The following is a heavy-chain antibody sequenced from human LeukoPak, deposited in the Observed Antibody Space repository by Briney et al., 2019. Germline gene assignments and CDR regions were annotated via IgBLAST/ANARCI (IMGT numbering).Heavy chain of an antibody. CDR3: ASHKQQLVVFDY. Sequence: GGSLRLSCAASGFTFSSYGMHWVRQAPGKGLEWVAFIRYDGSNKYYADSVKGRFTISRDNSKNTLYLQMNSLRAEDTAVYYCASHKQQLVVFDYWGQGTLVTVSS. D-gene: IGHD6-13*01. J-gene: IGHJ4*02. CDR2: IRYDGSNK. V-gene: IGHV3-30*02. CDR1: GFTFSSYG.